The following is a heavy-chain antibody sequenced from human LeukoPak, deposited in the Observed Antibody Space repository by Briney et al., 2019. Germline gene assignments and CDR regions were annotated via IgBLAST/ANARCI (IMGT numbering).Heavy chain of an antibody. CDR3: AKGDGYSYGRYFDY. V-gene: IGHV3-23*01. J-gene: IGHJ4*02. CDR1: GFTFSSYA. D-gene: IGHD5-18*01. Sequence: GGSLRLSCAASGFTFSSYAMSWVRQAPGKELEWVSVFRGSGGSTNYGDSVKGRFTISRDNYKNTLYLQMNSLRAEDTAVYYCAKGDGYSYGRYFDYWGQGTLVTVSS. CDR2: FRGSGGST.